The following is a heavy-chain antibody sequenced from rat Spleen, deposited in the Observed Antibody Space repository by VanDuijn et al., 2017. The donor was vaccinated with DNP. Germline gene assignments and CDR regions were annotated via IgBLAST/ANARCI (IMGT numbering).Heavy chain of an antibody. CDR1: GHSITNNYR. D-gene: IGHD1-1*01. Sequence: EVQLQESGPGLVTPSQSLSLTCSVTGHSITNNYRWNWIRRFPGNKLEWMGYINSAGRTYYNPSLKSRISITRDTSKNQVFLQVNSVTTEDTATYYCASTQYSGDVNWFAYWGQGTLVSVSS. CDR3: ASTQYSGDVNWFAY. CDR2: INSAGRT. V-gene: IGHV3-3*01. J-gene: IGHJ3*01.